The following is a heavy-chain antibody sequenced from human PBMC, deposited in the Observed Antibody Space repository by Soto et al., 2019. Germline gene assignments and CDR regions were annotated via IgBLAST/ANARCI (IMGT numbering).Heavy chain of an antibody. V-gene: IGHV4-30-2*01. CDR2: IYHSGST. CDR3: ARVRYEWEDYYYYGMDV. CDR1: GGSISSGGYS. Sequence: SETLSLTCAVSGGSISSGGYSWSWIRQPPGKGLEWIGYIYHSGSTYYNPSLKSRVTISVDRSKNQFSLKLSSVTAADTAVYYCARVRYEWEDYYYYGMDVWGQGTTVTVSS. D-gene: IGHD1-26*01. J-gene: IGHJ6*02.